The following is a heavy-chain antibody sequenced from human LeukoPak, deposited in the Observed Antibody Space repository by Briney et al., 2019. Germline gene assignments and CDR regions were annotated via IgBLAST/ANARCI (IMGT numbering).Heavy chain of an antibody. D-gene: IGHD6-19*01. Sequence: GESLKISCKGSGYSFTSYWIGWVRQMPGKGLEWMGIIYPGDSDTRYSPSFQGQVTISADKSISTAYLQWSSLKASDTAMYYCASLSSGYSSGFFPYSFDYWGQGTLVTVSS. CDR3: ASLSSGYSSGFFPYSFDY. CDR1: GYSFTSYW. CDR2: IYPGDSDT. V-gene: IGHV5-51*01. J-gene: IGHJ4*02.